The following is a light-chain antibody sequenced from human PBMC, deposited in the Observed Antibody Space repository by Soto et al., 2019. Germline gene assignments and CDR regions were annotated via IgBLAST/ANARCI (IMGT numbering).Light chain of an antibody. CDR3: QQYGSSPPIT. Sequence: IVLTQSPGTLYFSPGERATLSCSAIQSVSSSYLAWYQQKPGQAPRLLIYGASSRATGIPDRFSGSGSGTDFALTISRLEPEDFAVYYCQQYGSSPPITFGQGTRLEIK. V-gene: IGKV3-20*01. CDR2: GAS. CDR1: QSVSSSY. J-gene: IGKJ5*01.